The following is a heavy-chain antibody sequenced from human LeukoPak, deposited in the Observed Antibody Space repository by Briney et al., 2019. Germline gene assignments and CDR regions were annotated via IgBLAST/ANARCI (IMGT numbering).Heavy chain of an antibody. V-gene: IGHV4-59*08. J-gene: IGHJ5*02. Sequence: SETHSLTCTVSGGSISSYYWSWIRQPPGKGLEWIGYIYYSGSTNYNPSLKSRVTISVHTSKNQFSLKLSSVTAADAAVYYCARHGSGWLSGSWFDPWGEGTVDTVSS. CDR3: ARHGSGWLSGSWFDP. D-gene: IGHD6-19*01. CDR2: IYYSGST. CDR1: GGSISSYY.